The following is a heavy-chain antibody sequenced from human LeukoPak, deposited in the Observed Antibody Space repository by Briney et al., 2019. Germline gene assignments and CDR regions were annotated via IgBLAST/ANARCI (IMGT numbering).Heavy chain of an antibody. Sequence: QTGGSLRLSCAASGFTVSSNYTSWVRQAPGKGLEWVSVIYSGGSTYYADSLKGRFTISRDNSRNTLYLQMNSLRADDTAVYYCAKGATGGSYYFDYWGQGTLVTVSS. J-gene: IGHJ4*02. V-gene: IGHV3-53*01. CDR3: AKGATGGSYYFDY. CDR1: GFTVSSNY. CDR2: IYSGGST. D-gene: IGHD1-26*01.